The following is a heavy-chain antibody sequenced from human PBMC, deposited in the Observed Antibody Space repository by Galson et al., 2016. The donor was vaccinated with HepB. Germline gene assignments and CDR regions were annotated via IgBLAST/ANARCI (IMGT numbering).Heavy chain of an antibody. J-gene: IGHJ4*02. D-gene: IGHD4-11*01. CDR1: GYAFISYY. CDR2: INPSGGDT. V-gene: IGHV1-46*01. Sequence: SVKVSCKASGYAFISYYLHWVRQAPGQGLEWMGIINPSGGDTTYAQKFQGRVTMTRDTSTSTVYMELISLRSEDAAVYYCARGARIYYGNIRASDFWGQGTLVTVSS. CDR3: ARGARIYYGNIRASDF.